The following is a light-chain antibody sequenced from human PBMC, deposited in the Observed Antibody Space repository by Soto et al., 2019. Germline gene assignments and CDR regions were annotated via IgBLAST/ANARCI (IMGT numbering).Light chain of an antibody. Sequence: AIQLTQSPSSLSASVGDRVTITCRASQGISSALAWYQQKPGKAPRLLIYDASSLESGVASRFSGSGSGTDFTLTISSLQPEDFAPYYCQQFNSFGQGTKLEIK. J-gene: IGKJ2*01. CDR1: QGISSA. CDR2: DAS. CDR3: QQFNS. V-gene: IGKV1-13*02.